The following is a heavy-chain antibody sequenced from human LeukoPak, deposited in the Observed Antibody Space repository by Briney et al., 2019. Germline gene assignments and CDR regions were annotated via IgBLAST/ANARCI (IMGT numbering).Heavy chain of an antibody. CDR3: ARGRGSGHKENWFDP. CDR2: MNPNSGNT. V-gene: IGHV1-8*01. Sequence: ASVKVSCKASGYTFTTYDINWVRQATGQGLERRGWMNPNSGNTGYTQKFQGRVTMTRNTSISTAYMELSSLRSEDTAVYYCARGRGSGHKENWFDPWGQGTLVTVSS. D-gene: IGHD6-19*01. CDR1: GYTFTTYD. J-gene: IGHJ5*02.